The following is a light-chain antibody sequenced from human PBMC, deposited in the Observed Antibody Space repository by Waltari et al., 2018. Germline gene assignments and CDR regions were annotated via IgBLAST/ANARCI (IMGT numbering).Light chain of an antibody. CDR2: GAS. CDR1: QSVSSN. V-gene: IGKV3-15*01. Sequence: EIVMTQSPATLSVSPGARATLSCRASQSVSSNLAWYQQKPGQAPRLLIYGASTRATGIPARFSGSGSGTEFTLTISSMQSEDFAVYYCQQYNNWLTFGGGTKVEIK. J-gene: IGKJ4*01. CDR3: QQYNNWLT.